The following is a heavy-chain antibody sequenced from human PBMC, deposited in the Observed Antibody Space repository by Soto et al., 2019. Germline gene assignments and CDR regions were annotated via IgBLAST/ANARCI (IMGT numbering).Heavy chain of an antibody. J-gene: IGHJ6*01. CDR3: ARLPADARRNSASTDGTLYYFLYMDL. CDR2: ISPANGRS. V-gene: IGHV1-18*01. Sequence: QAQLLQSGGEVRQPGASVTVSCKASGYSFTSYGIVWVRQAPGQGFEWMGWISPANGRSDYGLNFQGALTMTTETSTDTAYIQLRSLRPADTATYFCARLPADARRNSASTDGTLYYFLYMDLWGGGTTFTVSP. CDR1: GYSFTSYG. D-gene: IGHD1-26*01.